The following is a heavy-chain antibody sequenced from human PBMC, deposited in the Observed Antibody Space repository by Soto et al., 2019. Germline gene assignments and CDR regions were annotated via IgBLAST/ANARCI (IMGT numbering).Heavy chain of an antibody. CDR1: GFTFSSYG. CDR3: AREGPNKYSSGWYYFDY. CDR2: IWYDGSNK. Sequence: PGGSLSLSCAASGFTFSSYGMHSFRHAPGKGLEWVAVIWYDGSNKYYADSVKGRFTIPRDNSKNTLYLQMNSLRAEDTAVYYCAREGPNKYSSGWYYFDYWGQGTLVTVS. D-gene: IGHD6-19*01. V-gene: IGHV3-33*01. J-gene: IGHJ4*02.